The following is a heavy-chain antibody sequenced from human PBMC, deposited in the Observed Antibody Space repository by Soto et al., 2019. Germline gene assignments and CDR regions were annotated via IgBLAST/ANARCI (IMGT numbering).Heavy chain of an antibody. D-gene: IGHD6-19*01. V-gene: IGHV1-2*04. J-gene: IGHJ6*02. CDR2: INPNSGGT. CDR3: ARGGEQWLAYGMDV. CDR1: GYTFTGYY. Sequence: ASVKVSCKASGYTFTGYYMHWVRQAPGQGLEWMGWINPNSGGTNYAQKIQGWVTMTRDTSISTAYMELSRLRSDDTAVYYCARGGEQWLAYGMDVWGQGTTVTVSS.